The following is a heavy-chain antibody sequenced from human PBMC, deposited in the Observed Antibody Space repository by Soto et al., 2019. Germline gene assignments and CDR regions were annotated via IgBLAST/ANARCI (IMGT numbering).Heavy chain of an antibody. D-gene: IGHD3-9*01. J-gene: IGHJ5*02. CDR1: GGSISSGGYS. V-gene: IGHV4-30-2*01. CDR3: ARGVFYFDPYNWFDP. CDR2: IYHSGST. Sequence: QLQLQESGSGLVKPSQTLSLTCAVSGGSISSGGYSWSWIRQPPGKGLEWIGYIYHSGSTYYNPSLKSRVTISVDRSKNQFSLKLSSVTAADTAVYYCARGVFYFDPYNWFDPWGQGTLVTVSS.